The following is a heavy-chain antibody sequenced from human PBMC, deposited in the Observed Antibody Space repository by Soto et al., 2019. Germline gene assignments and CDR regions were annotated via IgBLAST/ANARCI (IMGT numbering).Heavy chain of an antibody. V-gene: IGHV4-31*03. D-gene: IGHD3-22*01. CDR3: ARNSRQRDEGNDYYYYYGMDV. J-gene: IGHJ6*02. CDR2: IYYSGST. Sequence: SETLSLTCTVSGGSISSGGYYWSWIRQHPGKGLEWIGYIYYSGSTYHNPSLKSRVTISVDTSKNQFSLKLSSVTAADTAVYYCARNSRQRDEGNDYYYYYGMDVWGQGTTVTVSS. CDR1: GGSISSGGYY.